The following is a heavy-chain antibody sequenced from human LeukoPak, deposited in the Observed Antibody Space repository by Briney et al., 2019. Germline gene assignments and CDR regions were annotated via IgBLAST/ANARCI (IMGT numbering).Heavy chain of an antibody. CDR3: AKDRPHSSGWVLIRLGRGEFDP. Sequence: SSETLSLTCAVYGGSFSGYYWSWIRQPPGKGLEWIGEINHSGSTNYNPSLKSRVTISVDTSKNQFSLKLSSVTAADTAVYYCAKDRPHSSGWVLIRLGRGEFDPWGQGTLVTVSS. D-gene: IGHD6-19*01. V-gene: IGHV4-34*01. CDR2: INHSGST. CDR1: GGSFSGYY. J-gene: IGHJ5*02.